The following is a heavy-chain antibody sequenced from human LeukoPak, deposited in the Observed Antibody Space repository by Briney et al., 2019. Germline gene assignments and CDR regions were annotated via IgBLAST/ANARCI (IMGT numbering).Heavy chain of an antibody. CDR1: GFTFSNAW. V-gene: IGHV3-15*01. J-gene: IGHJ4*02. CDR3: TTAGDFWSGYYTRFDY. CDR2: IKSKTDGGTT. D-gene: IGHD3-3*01. Sequence: PGGSLRLSCAASGFTFSNAWMSWIRQAPGKGLEWVGRIKSKTDGGTTDYAAPVKGRFTISRDDSKNTLYLQMNSLKTEDTAVYYCTTAGDFWSGYYTRFDYWGQGTLVTVSS.